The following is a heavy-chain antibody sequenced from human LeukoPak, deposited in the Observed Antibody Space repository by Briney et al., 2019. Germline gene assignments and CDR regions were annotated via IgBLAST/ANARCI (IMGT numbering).Heavy chain of an antibody. CDR3: ARQWADFWSGYYLVFDY. Sequence: SETLSLTCTVSGGSISSSSYYWGWIRQPPVKGLEWIGSIYYIGSTYYNPSLKSRVTISVDTSKNQFSLRLSSVPAADTAVYYCARQWADFWSGYYLVFDYWGQGTLVTVSS. V-gene: IGHV4-39*01. CDR2: IYYIGST. D-gene: IGHD3-3*01. J-gene: IGHJ4*02. CDR1: GGSISSSSYY.